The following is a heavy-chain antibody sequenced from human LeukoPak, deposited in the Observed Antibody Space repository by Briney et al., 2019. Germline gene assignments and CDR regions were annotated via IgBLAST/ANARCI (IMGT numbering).Heavy chain of an antibody. CDR3: ARDPGGDIAVAGFFDY. D-gene: IGHD6-19*01. CDR2: IYYSGST. Sequence: SETLSLTCTVSGGSVSSGSYYWSWIRQPPGKGLEWIGYIYYSGSTNYNPSLKSRVTISVDTSKNQFSLKLSSVTAADTAVYYCARDPGGDIAVAGFFDYWGQGTLVTVSS. CDR1: GGSVSSGSYY. V-gene: IGHV4-61*01. J-gene: IGHJ4*02.